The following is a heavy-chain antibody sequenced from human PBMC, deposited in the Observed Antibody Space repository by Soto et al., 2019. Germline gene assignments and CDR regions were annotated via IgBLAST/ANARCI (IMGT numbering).Heavy chain of an antibody. D-gene: IGHD3-9*01. Sequence: ASVKVSCKASGYTFTSYCISWVRQAPGQGLEWMGWISAYNGNTNYAQKLQGRVTMTTDTSTSTAYMELRSLRSDDTAVYYCARDVLRYFDKLTSPDAFDIWGQGTMVTVS. J-gene: IGHJ3*02. V-gene: IGHV1-18*01. CDR3: ARDVLRYFDKLTSPDAFDI. CDR1: GYTFTSYC. CDR2: ISAYNGNT.